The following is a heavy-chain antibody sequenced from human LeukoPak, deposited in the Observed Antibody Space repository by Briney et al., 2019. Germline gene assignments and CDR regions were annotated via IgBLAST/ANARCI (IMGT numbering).Heavy chain of an antibody. J-gene: IGHJ4*02. D-gene: IGHD5-12*01. CDR1: GGSVSVHY. CDR3: ARLGSGYDFDY. CDR2: IYYSGSI. Sequence: SETLSLTCTVSGGSVSVHYWSWMRQPPGKGLEWIGHIYYSGSINYSPSLESRVTISLDTSKSQVSLRLSSVTAADTAVYYCARLGSGYDFDYWGQGTLVTVSS. V-gene: IGHV4-59*08.